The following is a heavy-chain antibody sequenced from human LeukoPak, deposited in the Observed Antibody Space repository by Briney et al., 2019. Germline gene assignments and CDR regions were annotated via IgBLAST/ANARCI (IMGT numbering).Heavy chain of an antibody. V-gene: IGHV3-23*01. D-gene: IGHD6-13*01. Sequence: GGSLRLSCAASGFTFSSYAMSWVRQAPGKGLEWVSAISGSGGSTYYADSLKGRFTISRDNSKNTLYLQMNSLRAEDTAVYYCAKDGYSSSWYLPDYYYYGMDVWGQGTTVTVS. J-gene: IGHJ6*02. CDR1: GFTFSSYA. CDR3: AKDGYSSSWYLPDYYYYGMDV. CDR2: ISGSGGST.